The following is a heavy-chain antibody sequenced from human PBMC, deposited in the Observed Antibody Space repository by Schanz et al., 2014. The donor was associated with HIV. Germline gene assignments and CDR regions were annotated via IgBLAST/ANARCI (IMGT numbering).Heavy chain of an antibody. CDR3: AKPEYDSRGNSQSHFDY. V-gene: IGHV3-23*04. CDR2: ISESGGRT. Sequence: EQLVESGGGVVQPGRSLRLSCVASGFNFNNYGMHWVRQAPGKGLEWVSSISESGGRTYYADSVNGRFTISRDNSKNTLYLQMTTLRIDDTAVYYCAKPEYDSRGNSQSHFDYWGQGTLVTVSS. D-gene: IGHD3-22*01. CDR1: GFNFNNYG. J-gene: IGHJ4*02.